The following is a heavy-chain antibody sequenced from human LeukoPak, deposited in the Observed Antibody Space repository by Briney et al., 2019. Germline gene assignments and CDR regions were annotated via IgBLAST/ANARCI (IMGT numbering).Heavy chain of an antibody. CDR2: IYTSGST. CDR1: GGSISSYY. V-gene: IGHV4-4*07. Sequence: SETLSLTCTVSGGSISSYYWSWIRQPAGEGLEWIGRIYTSGSTNYNPSLESRVTISVDTSKNQFSLKLSSVTAADTAVYYCARNVAGTSYYYYYYMDVWGKGTTVTVSS. J-gene: IGHJ6*03. D-gene: IGHD6-13*01. CDR3: ARNVAGTSYYYYYYMDV.